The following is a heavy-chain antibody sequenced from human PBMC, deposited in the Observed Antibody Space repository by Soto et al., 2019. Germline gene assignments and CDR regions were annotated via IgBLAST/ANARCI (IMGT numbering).Heavy chain of an antibody. CDR2: ISYDGSNK. J-gene: IGHJ6*02. V-gene: IGHV3-30*03. D-gene: IGHD6-13*01. CDR3: ARDNGIAAAGTGYYYYYYGMDV. CDR1: GFTFSSYG. Sequence: GGSLRLSCAASGFTFSSYGMHWVRQAPGKGLEWVAVISYDGSNKYYADSVKGRFTISRDNSKNTLYLQMNSLRAEDTAVYYCARDNGIAAAGTGYYYYYYGMDVWGQGTTVTVSS.